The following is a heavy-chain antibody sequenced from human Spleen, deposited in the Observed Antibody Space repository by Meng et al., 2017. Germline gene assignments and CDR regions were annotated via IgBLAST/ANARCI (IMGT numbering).Heavy chain of an antibody. CDR1: GFTFSSCW. Sequence: GESLKISCAASGFTFSSCWMHWVRQAPGKGLVWVSRINSDGSSTSYADSVKGRFTISRDNAKNTLYLQMDSLRAEDTAVYYCAREFHSSGSAGTFDLWGQGTLVTVSS. J-gene: IGHJ3*01. CDR3: AREFHSSGSAGTFDL. D-gene: IGHD3-22*01. V-gene: IGHV3-74*01. CDR2: INSDGSST.